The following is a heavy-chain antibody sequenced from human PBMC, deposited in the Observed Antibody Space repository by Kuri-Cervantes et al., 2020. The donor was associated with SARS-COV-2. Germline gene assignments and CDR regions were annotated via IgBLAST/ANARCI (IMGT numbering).Heavy chain of an antibody. CDR1: GYTFTNYG. CDR2: SSGFNGNT. CDR3: ARSRHCSSTSCYGGYYMDV. V-gene: IGHV1-18*04. J-gene: IGHJ6*03. Sequence: ASVKVSCKASGYTFTNYGISWVRQAPGQGLGWMGWSSGFNGNTNYAQKVQGRVTMTADISTSTAYIELRRLRSDDTAVYYCARSRHCSSTSCYGGYYMDVWGKGTAVTVSS. D-gene: IGHD2-2*01.